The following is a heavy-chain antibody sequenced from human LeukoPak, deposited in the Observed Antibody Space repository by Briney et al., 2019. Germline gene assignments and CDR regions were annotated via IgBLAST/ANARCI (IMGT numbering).Heavy chain of an antibody. V-gene: IGHV1-18*01. CDR1: GYTFTSYG. J-gene: IGHJ4*02. Sequence: GASVKVSCKASGYTFTSYGISWVRQAPGQGLEWMGWISAYNGNTNYAQKLQGRVTMTTDTSTSTAYMELRSLRSDDTAVYYCARDQWSYYDFWSGYYYFDYWGQGTPVTVPS. CDR3: ARDQWSYYDFWSGYYYFDY. CDR2: ISAYNGNT. D-gene: IGHD3-3*01.